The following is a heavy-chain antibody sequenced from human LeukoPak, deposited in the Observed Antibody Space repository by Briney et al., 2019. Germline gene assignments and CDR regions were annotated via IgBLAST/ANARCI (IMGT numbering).Heavy chain of an antibody. D-gene: IGHD6-13*01. CDR3: AKVEGIAAAETTGAVYYYYYYGMDV. CDR2: ISGSGGST. J-gene: IGHJ6*02. Sequence: GGSLRLSCAASGFTFSSYAMSWVRQAPGKGLEWVSAISGSGGSTYYADSVKGRFTISRDNSKNTLYLQMNSLRAEDTAVYYCAKVEGIAAAETTGAVYYYYYYGMDVWGQGTTVTVSS. V-gene: IGHV3-23*01. CDR1: GFTFSSYA.